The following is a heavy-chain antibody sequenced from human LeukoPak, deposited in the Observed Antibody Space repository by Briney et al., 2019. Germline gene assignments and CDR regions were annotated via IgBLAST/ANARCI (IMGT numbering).Heavy chain of an antibody. CDR1: GFTFSSYS. CDR2: ISSSSSYI. CDR3: ANDYDILYGGMDV. D-gene: IGHD3-9*01. J-gene: IGHJ6*02. Sequence: GGSLRLSCAASGFTFSSYSMNWVRQAPGKGLEWVSSISSSSSYIYYADSVKGRFTISRDNAKNSLYLQMNSLRAEDTAVYYCANDYDILYGGMDVWGQGTTVTVSS. V-gene: IGHV3-21*01.